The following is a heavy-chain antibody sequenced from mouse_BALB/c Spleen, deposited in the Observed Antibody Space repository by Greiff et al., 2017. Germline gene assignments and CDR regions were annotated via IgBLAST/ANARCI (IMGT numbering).Heavy chain of an antibody. CDR1: GFTFSSYA. D-gene: IGHD2-1*01. CDR3: ARGYGNYVSWYFDV. CDR2: ISSGGST. J-gene: IGHJ1*01. Sequence: EVMLVESGGGLVKPGGSLKLSCAASGFTFSSYAMSWVRQTPEKRLEWVASISSGGSTYYPDSVKGRFTISRDIARNILYLQMSSLRSEDTAMYYCARGYGNYVSWYFDVWGAGTTVTVSS. V-gene: IGHV5-6-5*01.